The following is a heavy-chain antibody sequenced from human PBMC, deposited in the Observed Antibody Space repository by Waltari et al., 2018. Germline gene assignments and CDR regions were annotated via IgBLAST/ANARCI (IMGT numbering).Heavy chain of an antibody. Sequence: QLQLQESGPGLVKPSETLSLTCTVSGGSISSSSYYWGWIRQPPGKGLEWIGSIYYSGSTSYNPSLKSRVTISVDTSKNQFSLKLSSVTAADTAVYYCAGCGYSYGWGYYGMDVWGQGTTVTVSS. V-gene: IGHV4-39*07. CDR1: GGSISSSSYY. D-gene: IGHD5-18*01. CDR2: IYYSGST. J-gene: IGHJ6*02. CDR3: AGCGYSYGWGYYGMDV.